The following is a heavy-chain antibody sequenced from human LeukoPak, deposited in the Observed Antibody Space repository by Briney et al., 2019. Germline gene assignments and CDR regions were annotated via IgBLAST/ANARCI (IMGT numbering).Heavy chain of an antibody. D-gene: IGHD4-17*01. CDR1: GYTFTSYY. V-gene: IGHV1-2*02. CDR2: INPNSGGT. CDR3: ARGEVLRSLDY. J-gene: IGHJ4*02. Sequence: ASVKVSCKASGYTFTSYYMHWVRQAPGQGLEWMGWINPNSGGTNYAQKFQGRVTVTRDTSISTAYMELGRVRSDDTAVYYCARGEVLRSLDYWGQGTLVTVSS.